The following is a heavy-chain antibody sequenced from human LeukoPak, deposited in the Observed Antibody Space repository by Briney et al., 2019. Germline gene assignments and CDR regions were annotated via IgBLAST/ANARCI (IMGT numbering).Heavy chain of an antibody. CDR3: AKSIVGVAGLDP. V-gene: IGHV3-23*01. CDR2: IGRSGGDT. D-gene: IGHD1-26*01. J-gene: IGHJ5*02. CDR1: GFPFSTYA. Sequence: GGSLRLSCAASGFPFSTYAMTWVRQAPGKGLEWVSAIGRSGGDTYYADSVKGRFTVSRDNSKNTLYLQMNSLRAEDTAVYYCAKSIVGVAGLDPWGQGTLVTVSS.